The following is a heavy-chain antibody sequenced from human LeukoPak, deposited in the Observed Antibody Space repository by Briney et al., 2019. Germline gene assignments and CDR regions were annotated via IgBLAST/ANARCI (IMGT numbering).Heavy chain of an antibody. CDR2: IYSTGTT. J-gene: IGHJ5*02. V-gene: IGHV3-53*01. CDR3: ARDNWFDA. CDR1: GFTVSSNY. Sequence: GGSLRLSCAASGFTVSSNYMSWVRQAPGKGLEWVSVIYSTGTTFNADSVKGRFTISRDNSKNTLSLQMNSLRAEDTAVYYCARDNWFDAWGQGTLVTVSS.